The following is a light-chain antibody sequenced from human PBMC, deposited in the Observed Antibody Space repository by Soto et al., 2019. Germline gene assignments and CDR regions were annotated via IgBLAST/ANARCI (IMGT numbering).Light chain of an antibody. V-gene: IGKV3-15*01. CDR2: DTS. Sequence: EIVVTQSPATLSVSPGERATLSCRASQSLSSNFAWYQQKPGQAPRLLMYDTSTRATDFLARVSGSGSGTDFTLTISSLQSEDFAAYYCQQYNNCPYTFGRGTKLEI. J-gene: IGKJ2*01. CDR1: QSLSSN. CDR3: QQYNNCPYT.